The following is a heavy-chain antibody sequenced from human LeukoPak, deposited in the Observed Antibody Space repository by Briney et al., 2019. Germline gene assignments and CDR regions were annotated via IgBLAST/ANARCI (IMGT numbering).Heavy chain of an antibody. V-gene: IGHV3-66*01. Sequence: PGGSLRLSCAASGFTVSSKYMGWVRQAPGKGLEWVSVIHPGGTIYYAASVKGTFTISKDNSKNTLYLEMTTLRVEDTAVYYCAMYSSAWYAVYWGQGNLVTVSS. J-gene: IGHJ4*02. CDR1: GFTVSSKY. D-gene: IGHD6-19*01. CDR2: IHPGGTI. CDR3: AMYSSAWYAVY.